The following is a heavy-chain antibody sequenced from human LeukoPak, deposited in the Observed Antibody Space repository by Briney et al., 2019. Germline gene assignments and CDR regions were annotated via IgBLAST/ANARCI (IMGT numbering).Heavy chain of an antibody. CDR3: ARLSQAASWYYYYMDV. Sequence: PSETLSLTCAVYGGSFSGYYWSWIRQPPGKGLEWIGEINHSGSTNYNPSLKSRVTISVDTSKNQFSLKLSSVTAADTAVYYCARLSQAASWYYYYMDVWGKGTTVTVSS. D-gene: IGHD2-15*01. CDR2: INHSGST. CDR1: GGSFSGYY. V-gene: IGHV4-34*01. J-gene: IGHJ6*03.